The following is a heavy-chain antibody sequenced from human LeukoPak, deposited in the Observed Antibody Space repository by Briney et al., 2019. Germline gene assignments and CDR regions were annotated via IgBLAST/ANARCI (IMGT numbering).Heavy chain of an antibody. J-gene: IGHJ4*02. D-gene: IGHD3-10*01. CDR2: ISSSGSTI. CDR3: ARAKFGELLSYYFDY. Sequence: GGSLRLSCAASGFTFSSYEMNWVRQAPGKGLEWVSYISSSGSTIYYADSVKGRFTISRDNAKNSLYLQMNSLRAEDTAVYYCARAKFGELLSYYFDYWGQGTLVTVSS. V-gene: IGHV3-48*03. CDR1: GFTFSSYE.